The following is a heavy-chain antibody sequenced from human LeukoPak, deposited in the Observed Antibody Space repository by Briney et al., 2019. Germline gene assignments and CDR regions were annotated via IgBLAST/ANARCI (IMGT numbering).Heavy chain of an antibody. CDR3: ARGPRYFDTSGYYFDY. Sequence: SETLSLTCTFSGDSISSYYWSWIRQPPGKGLEWIGYVSSRGDTNYNPSLESRVTISRDTSKNHVSLKLNSITAADTAVYSCARGPRYFDTSGYYFDYWGQGLLVTVSS. D-gene: IGHD3-22*01. CDR1: GDSISSYY. CDR2: VSSRGDT. J-gene: IGHJ4*02. V-gene: IGHV4-59*01.